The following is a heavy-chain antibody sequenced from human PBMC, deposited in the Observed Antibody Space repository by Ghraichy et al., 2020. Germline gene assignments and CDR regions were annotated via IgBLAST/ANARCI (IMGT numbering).Heavy chain of an antibody. J-gene: IGHJ6*02. CDR1: GYSFTSYW. Sequence: GESLNISCKGSGYSFTSYWIGWVRQMPGKGLEWMGIIYPGDSDTRYSPSFQGQVTISADKSISTAYLQWSSLKASDTAMYYCARVSYDFWSGYPNYYYYGMDVWGQGTTVTVSS. V-gene: IGHV5-51*01. CDR3: ARVSYDFWSGYPNYYYYGMDV. D-gene: IGHD3-3*01. CDR2: IYPGDSDT.